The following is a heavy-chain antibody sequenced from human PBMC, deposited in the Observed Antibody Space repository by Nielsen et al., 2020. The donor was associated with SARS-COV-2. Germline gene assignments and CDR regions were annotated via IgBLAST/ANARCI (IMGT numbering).Heavy chain of an antibody. CDR3: AKTVASCYAN. D-gene: IGHD2-2*01. J-gene: IGHJ4*02. CDR2: ISWNSGSI. Sequence: SLKISCAASGFTFDDYAMHWVRQAPGKGLEWVSGISWNSGSIGYADSVKGRFTISRDNAKNSLYLQMNSLRAEDTAVYYCAKTVASCYANWGQGTLVTVSS. V-gene: IGHV3-9*01. CDR1: GFTFDDYA.